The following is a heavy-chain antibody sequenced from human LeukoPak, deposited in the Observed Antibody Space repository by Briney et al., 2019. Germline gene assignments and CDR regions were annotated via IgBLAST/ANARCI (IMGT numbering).Heavy chain of an antibody. D-gene: IGHD5-12*01. J-gene: IGHJ6*03. CDR2: IHYSGST. CDR3: ARTTEGYAGGPGYSYYYYMDV. Sequence: SETLSLTCIVSGGSITSSSHYWSWIRQPPGKGLEWIGYIHYSGSTHYNPSLKSRVTISVDTSKNQVSLKLRSVTAADTAVYYCARTTEGYAGGPGYSYYYYMDVWGKGTTVTISS. V-gene: IGHV4-61*01. CDR1: GGSITSSSHY.